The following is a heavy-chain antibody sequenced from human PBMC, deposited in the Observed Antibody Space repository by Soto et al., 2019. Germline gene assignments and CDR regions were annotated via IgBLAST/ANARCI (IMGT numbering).Heavy chain of an antibody. J-gene: IGHJ4*02. CDR1: GLTFGSRA. Sequence: GGSLRLSCVASGLTFGSRAMSWVRQAPGEGLQWVSTITDTGGDAKYADSVRGRFVISRDNSKKTLYLQMPSLTAEDSAMYFCASGSTDSYPGSRIFDFWGRGTLVTVSS. CDR3: ASGSTDSYPGSRIFDF. V-gene: IGHV3-23*01. CDR2: ITDTGGDA. D-gene: IGHD3-10*01.